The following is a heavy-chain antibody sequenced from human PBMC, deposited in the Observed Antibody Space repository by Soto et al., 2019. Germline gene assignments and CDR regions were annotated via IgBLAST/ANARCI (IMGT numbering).Heavy chain of an antibody. V-gene: IGHV3-33*01. CDR1: GFTFSSYG. CDR2: IWYDGSNK. CDR3: ARDDAFDI. J-gene: IGHJ3*02. Sequence: QVQLVESGGGVVQPGRSLRLSCAASGFTFSSYGMHWVRQAPGKGLEWVAVIWYDGSNKYYADSVKGRFTISRDNSKNTLYLQMNSLGAGRAAVYYCARDDAFDIWGQGTMVTVSS.